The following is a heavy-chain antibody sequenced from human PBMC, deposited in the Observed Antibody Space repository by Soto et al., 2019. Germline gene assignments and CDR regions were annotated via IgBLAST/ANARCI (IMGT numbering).Heavy chain of an antibody. CDR2: IRDKGNNYAT. J-gene: IGHJ4*02. D-gene: IGHD3-10*01. Sequence: EVQLVESGGGLVQPGGSLKLSCAASGFIVSGFGIHWVRQASGKGLEWVGRIRDKGNNYATTYTASMKGRFTISRDDSVTTAFLQMNSLITEDTAVYYCARYRPGSGALDYWGQGTLVTVSS. CDR1: GFIVSGFG. V-gene: IGHV3-73*02. CDR3: ARYRPGSGALDY.